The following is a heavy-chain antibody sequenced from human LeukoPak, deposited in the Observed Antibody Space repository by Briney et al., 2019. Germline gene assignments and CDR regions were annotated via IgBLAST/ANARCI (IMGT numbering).Heavy chain of an antibody. J-gene: IGHJ3*02. CDR3: ARGNPGYALDI. V-gene: IGHV4-39*07. CDR2: INHSGST. Sequence: SETLSLTCTVSGGSISSSSYYWGWIRQLPGKGLEWIGEINHSGSTNYNPSLKSRVTISVDTSKNQFSLKLNSVTAADTAVYYCARGNPGYALDIWGQGTMVTVSS. CDR1: GGSISSSSYY.